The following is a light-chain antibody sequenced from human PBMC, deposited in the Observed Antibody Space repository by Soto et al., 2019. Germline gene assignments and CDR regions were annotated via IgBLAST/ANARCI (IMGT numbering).Light chain of an antibody. CDR2: SAS. CDR1: QSISSSY. CDR3: QQCGSSPIT. J-gene: IGKJ5*01. V-gene: IGKV3-20*01. Sequence: EIVLTQSPGTLSLSQGEGATLSCRASQSISSSYLAWYQQKPGQAPRLLIYSASSRATGIPGRFSGSGSGTDFTLTISRLEPEDFAVYHCQQCGSSPITFGQGTRLEIE.